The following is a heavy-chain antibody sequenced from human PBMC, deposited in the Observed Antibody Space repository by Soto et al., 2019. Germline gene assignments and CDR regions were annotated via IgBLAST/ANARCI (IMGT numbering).Heavy chain of an antibody. D-gene: IGHD3-16*01. J-gene: IGHJ4*02. CDR1: GFTFSSYA. CDR3: AKKGSDASPFDY. CDR2: STSGGSA. V-gene: IGHV3-23*01. Sequence: EVQLLESGGGLVQPGGSLRLSCAASGFTFSSYAMSWVRQAPGKGLEWVSSTSGGSAHYADSVKGRFTISRDNSKNTLYLQMNSLRAEDTAVYYCAKKGSDASPFDYGGQGTLVTVSS.